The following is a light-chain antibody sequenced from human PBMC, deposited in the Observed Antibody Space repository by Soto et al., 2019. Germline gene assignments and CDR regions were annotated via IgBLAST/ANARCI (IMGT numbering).Light chain of an antibody. V-gene: IGLV2-14*01. CDR3: CSYTRTSNHYF. CDR2: EVR. J-gene: IGLJ1*01. CDR1: SSDVGAHNF. Sequence: QSALTQPASVSGSPGQAITISCSGSSSDVGAHNFVSWYQHHPGKAPKLMIYEVRYRPSGVSNRFSGSKSGNTASLTISGLQAEDEADYYCCSYTRTSNHYFFGSGPKVTVL.